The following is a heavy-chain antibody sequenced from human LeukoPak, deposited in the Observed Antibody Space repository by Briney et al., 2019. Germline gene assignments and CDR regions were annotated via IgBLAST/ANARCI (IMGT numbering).Heavy chain of an antibody. CDR1: GGSFSGYY. CDR2: INHSGGT. Sequence: SETLSLTCAVYGGSFSGYYWSWIRQPPGKGLEWIGEINHSGGTNYNPSLKSRVTISVDTSKNQFSLKLSSVTAADTAVYYCARGRGMVRGVIINRHFDYWGQGTLVTVSS. J-gene: IGHJ4*02. D-gene: IGHD3-10*01. CDR3: ARGRGMVRGVIINRHFDY. V-gene: IGHV4-34*01.